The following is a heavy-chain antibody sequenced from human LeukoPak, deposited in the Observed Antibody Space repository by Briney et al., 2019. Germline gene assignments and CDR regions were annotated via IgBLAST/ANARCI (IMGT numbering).Heavy chain of an antibody. V-gene: IGHV1-69*01. Sequence: GASVKVSCKASGGTFSSYAISWVRQAPGQGLEWMGGIIPIFGTANYAQKFQGRVTITADESTSTAYMELSSLGSEDTAVYYCARAATSGYSIQSDAFDIWGQGTMVTVSS. CDR2: IIPIFGTA. CDR1: GGTFSSYA. CDR3: ARAATSGYSIQSDAFDI. J-gene: IGHJ3*02. D-gene: IGHD6-13*01.